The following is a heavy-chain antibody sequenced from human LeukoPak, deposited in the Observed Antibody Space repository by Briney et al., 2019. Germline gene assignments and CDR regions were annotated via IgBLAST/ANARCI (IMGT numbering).Heavy chain of an antibody. CDR3: ARDLEVSNWDIVVVPAAIIYYYYGMDV. CDR1: GGTFSSYT. J-gene: IGHJ6*02. Sequence: SVKVSCKASGGTFSSYTISWVRQAPGQGLEWMGRIIPILGIANYAQKFQGRVTITADKSTSTAYMELSSLRSEDTAVYYCARDLEVSNWDIVVVPAAIIYYYYGMDVWGQGTTVTVSS. V-gene: IGHV1-69*04. D-gene: IGHD2-2*01. CDR2: IIPILGIA.